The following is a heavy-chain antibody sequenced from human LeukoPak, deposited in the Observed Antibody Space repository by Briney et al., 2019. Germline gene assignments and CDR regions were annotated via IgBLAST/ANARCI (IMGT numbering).Heavy chain of an antibody. Sequence: GGSLRLSCAASGFTFSSYWMNWVRQAPGKGLVWVSRIASVGSSTTYADSVKGRFSISRDNAKNTLYLQMNSLRVEDTAVYYCARGRPHGNDYWGQGTLVTVSS. CDR3: ARGRPHGNDY. J-gene: IGHJ4*02. CDR1: GFTFSSYW. D-gene: IGHD4-23*01. V-gene: IGHV3-74*01. CDR2: IASVGSST.